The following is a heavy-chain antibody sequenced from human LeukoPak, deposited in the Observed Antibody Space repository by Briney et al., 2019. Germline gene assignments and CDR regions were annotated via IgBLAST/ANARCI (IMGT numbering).Heavy chain of an antibody. J-gene: IGHJ5*02. CDR1: GITFGNNW. CDR2: INSDGGGA. Sequence: GGSLRLSCAASGITFGNNWMHWVRQGPGKGLVWISRINSDGGGAVYADSVKGRFIVSRDNAKNTLYLQMNSLRAEDTAVYYCARDVPHYWFDTWGQGTLSPSP. V-gene: IGHV3-74*01. CDR3: ARDVPHYWFDT.